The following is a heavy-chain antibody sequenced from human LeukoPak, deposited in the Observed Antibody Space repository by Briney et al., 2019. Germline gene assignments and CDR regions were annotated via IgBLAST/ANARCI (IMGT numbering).Heavy chain of an antibody. CDR1: GFTFSSYW. J-gene: IGHJ4*02. CDR3: ARDGPGIAAAAPRY. CDR2: IKQDGSEK. Sequence: GGSLRLSCAASGFTFSSYWMSWVRQAPGKGLEGVANIKQDGSEKYYVDSVEGRFTISRDNAKDSLYLQMNSLRAEDTAVYYCARDGPGIAAAAPRYWGQGTLVTVSS. V-gene: IGHV3-7*03. D-gene: IGHD6-13*01.